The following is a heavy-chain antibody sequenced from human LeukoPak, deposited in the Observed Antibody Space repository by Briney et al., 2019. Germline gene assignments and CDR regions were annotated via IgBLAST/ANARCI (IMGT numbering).Heavy chain of an antibody. D-gene: IGHD1-14*01. J-gene: IGHJ6*04. CDR3: AREAPDRYYYYGMDV. CDR1: GFTFSSYA. Sequence: GGSLRLSCAASGFTFSSYAMHWVRQVPGKGLEWVAVISYDGSNKYYTDSVKGRFTISRDNSKNTLYLQMNSLRAEDTAVYYCAREAPDRYYYYGMDVWGKGTTVTVSS. V-gene: IGHV3-30*04. CDR2: ISYDGSNK.